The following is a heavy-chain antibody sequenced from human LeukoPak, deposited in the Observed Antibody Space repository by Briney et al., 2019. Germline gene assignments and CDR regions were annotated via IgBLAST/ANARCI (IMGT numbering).Heavy chain of an antibody. CDR3: AREALIEGFYYYMDV. J-gene: IGHJ6*03. CDR1: GGSISSYY. D-gene: IGHD3-22*01. Sequence: PSETLSLTCTVSGGSISSYYWSWIRQPPGKGLEWIGYIYTSGSTNYNPSLKSRLTMSVDTSKNQFSLKLSSVTAADTAVYYCAREALIEGFYYYMDVWGKGTTATVSS. CDR2: IYTSGST. V-gene: IGHV4-4*08.